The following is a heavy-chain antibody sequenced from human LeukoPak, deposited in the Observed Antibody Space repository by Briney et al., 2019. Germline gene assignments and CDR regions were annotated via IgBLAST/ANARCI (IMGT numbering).Heavy chain of an antibody. CDR3: ACGSNYYYYYMDV. CDR2: ISSSSSTI. J-gene: IGHJ6*03. CDR1: GFTFSSYS. D-gene: IGHD1-26*01. V-gene: IGHV3-48*01. Sequence: GGSLRLSCAASGFTFSSYSMNWVRQAPGKGLEGVSYISSSSSTIYYADSVKGRFTISRDNAKNSLYLQMNSLRAEDTAVYYCACGSNYYYYYMDVWGKGTTVTVSS.